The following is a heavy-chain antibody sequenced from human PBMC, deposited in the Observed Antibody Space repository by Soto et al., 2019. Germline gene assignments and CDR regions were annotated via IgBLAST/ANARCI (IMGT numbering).Heavy chain of an antibody. J-gene: IGHJ6*02. CDR3: AREGGCISTSCRHYYYNGMDV. Sequence: QVQLVQSGAEVKKPGASVMVSCTASGYTFSNYGISWVRQAPGQGLEWMGWISAYNDDTYYPQKFQGRVTMTTDTSTSTAYMELRSLRSDDTAVYYCAREGGCISTSCRHYYYNGMDVWGQGTTVTVSS. D-gene: IGHD2-2*01. CDR1: GYTFSNYG. V-gene: IGHV1-18*01. CDR2: ISAYNDDT.